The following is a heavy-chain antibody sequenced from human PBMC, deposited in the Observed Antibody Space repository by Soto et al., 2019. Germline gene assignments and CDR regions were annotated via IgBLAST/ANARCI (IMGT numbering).Heavy chain of an antibody. V-gene: IGHV1-2*02. CDR2: IGPETGAT. J-gene: IGHJ4*02. D-gene: IGHD6-19*01. Sequence: ASVKVSCKASGYTFTGHYIHWVRQAPEQGPEWMGEIGPETGATRYAQKFQGRVTMTRDMSITTVYMELNNLSPDETAVYYCGRGRSGQIVVFYWGQGTPVTVSS. CDR3: GRGRSGQIVVFY. CDR1: GYTFTGHY.